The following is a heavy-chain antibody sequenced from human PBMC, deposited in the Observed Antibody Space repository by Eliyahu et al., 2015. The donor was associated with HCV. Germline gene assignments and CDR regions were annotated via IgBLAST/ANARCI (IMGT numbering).Heavy chain of an antibody. Sequence: QVQLVESGGGVVQPGGSLRLSCAASGFTFSRXGMHWVRQAPGKGLEWVAVISYDGSNKYYVDSVRGRFTISRDNSKKTLYLQMNRLSTEDTAVYYCAKDWDDYRTHSGPGFDYWGQGTLVTVSS. CDR3: AKDWDDYRTHSGPGFDY. CDR2: ISYDGSNK. CDR1: GFTFSRXG. D-gene: IGHD6-19*01. J-gene: IGHJ4*02. V-gene: IGHV3-30*18.